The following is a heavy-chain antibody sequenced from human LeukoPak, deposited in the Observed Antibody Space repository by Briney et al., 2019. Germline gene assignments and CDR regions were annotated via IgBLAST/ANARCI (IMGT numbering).Heavy chain of an antibody. CDR2: ITYSGST. CDR1: GGSITSYY. Sequence: SETLSLTCAVSGGSITSYYWSWIRQPPGKGLEWIGCITYSGSTNYNPSLKSRVTISVDTSKNQFSLKLSSVTAADTAVYYCARSNYHYYYYYMDVWGKGTTVTVSS. CDR3: ARSNYHYYYYYMDV. J-gene: IGHJ6*03. D-gene: IGHD5-24*01. V-gene: IGHV4-59*01.